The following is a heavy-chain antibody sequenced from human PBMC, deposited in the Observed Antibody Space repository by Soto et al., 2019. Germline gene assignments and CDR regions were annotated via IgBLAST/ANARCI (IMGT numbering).Heavy chain of an antibody. D-gene: IGHD3-16*01. V-gene: IGHV3-23*01. J-gene: IGHJ4*02. CDR2: ISGSGGST. Sequence: GGSLRLSCAASGFTFSSYAMSWVRQAPGKGLEWVSAISGSGGSTYYADSVKGRFTISRDNPKNTLYLQMNSLRAEDTAVYYCATSGGGQGPFDYWGQGTLVTVSS. CDR3: ATSGGGQGPFDY. CDR1: GFTFSSYA.